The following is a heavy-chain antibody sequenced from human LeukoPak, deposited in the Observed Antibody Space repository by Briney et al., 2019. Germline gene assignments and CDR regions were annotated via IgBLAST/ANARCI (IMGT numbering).Heavy chain of an antibody. Sequence: SVTVSCKASGGTFSSYAISWVRQAPGQGLEWMGGIIPIFGTANYAQKFQGRVTITADESTSTAYMELSSLRSEDTAVYYCARASPHDYGDYALDYWGQGTLVTVSS. D-gene: IGHD4-17*01. CDR3: ARASPHDYGDYALDY. CDR1: GGTFSSYA. CDR2: IIPIFGTA. V-gene: IGHV1-69*01. J-gene: IGHJ4*02.